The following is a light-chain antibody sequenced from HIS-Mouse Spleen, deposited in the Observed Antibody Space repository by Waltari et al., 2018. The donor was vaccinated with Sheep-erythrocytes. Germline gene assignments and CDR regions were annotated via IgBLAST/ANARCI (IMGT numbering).Light chain of an antibody. Sequence: QSALTQPASVSGSPGQSITISCTGTSSYVGSYNLVSWYQQHPGKAPKLMIHEGSKRPSGVSNRFSGSKSGNTASLTISGLQAEDEADYYCCSYAGSSTPWVFGGGTKLTVL. V-gene: IGLV2-23*01. CDR2: EGS. CDR1: SSYVGSYNL. J-gene: IGLJ3*02. CDR3: CSYAGSSTPWV.